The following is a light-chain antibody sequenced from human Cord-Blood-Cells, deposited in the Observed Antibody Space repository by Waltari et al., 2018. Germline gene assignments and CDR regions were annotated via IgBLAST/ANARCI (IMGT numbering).Light chain of an antibody. CDR1: QSFSSY. CDR2: AAS. Sequence: DIQMTQSPSSLSASVGDRVTITCRASQSFSSYLNWYQQKPGKDPKLLIYAASSLQSGVPSRFSGSGSGTDFTLTISSLQPEDFATYYCQQSYSTPLTLGGGTKVEIK. CDR3: QQSYSTPLT. J-gene: IGKJ4*01. V-gene: IGKV1-39*01.